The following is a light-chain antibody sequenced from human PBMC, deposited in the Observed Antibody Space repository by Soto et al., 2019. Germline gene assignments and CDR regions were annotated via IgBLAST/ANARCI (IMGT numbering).Light chain of an antibody. V-gene: IGLV1-40*01. CDR2: GNI. CDR1: SSNIGAGYD. J-gene: IGLJ1*01. CDR3: QSYDSTLSARYV. Sequence: QSVLTQPPSVSGAPGQRVTISCTGSSSNIGAGYDVHWYQQHPGTAPKLLIFGNINRPSGVPVRFSGSKFGTSASLAITGLQAEDEGDYYCQSYDSTLSARYVFRTGTQLTVL.